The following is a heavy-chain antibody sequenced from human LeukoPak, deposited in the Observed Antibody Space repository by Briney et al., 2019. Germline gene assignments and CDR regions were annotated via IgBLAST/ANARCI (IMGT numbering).Heavy chain of an antibody. J-gene: IGHJ6*03. CDR3: ARDRSPYNWNRQYYYYMDV. CDR2: ISYDGSNK. Sequence: GGSLRLSCAASGFTFSSYGMHWVRQAPGKGLEWVAVISYDGSNKYYVDSVKGRFTISRDNSKNTLYLQMGSLRAEDMAVYYCARDRSPYNWNRQYYYYMDVWGKGTTVTVSS. V-gene: IGHV3-30*03. D-gene: IGHD1-1*01. CDR1: GFTFSSYG.